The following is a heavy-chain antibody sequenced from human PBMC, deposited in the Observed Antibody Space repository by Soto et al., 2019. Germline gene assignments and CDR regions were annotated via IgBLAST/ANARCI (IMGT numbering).Heavy chain of an antibody. Sequence: EVQLVESGGGLVKPGGSLRLSCAASGFTFSNAWMSWVRQAPGKGLEWVGRIKSKTDGGTTDYAAPVKGRFTISRDDSKNTLYLQMNSLKTEDTAVYCCTTDPGDFWSGYLRLDPWGQGTLVTVSS. J-gene: IGHJ5*02. D-gene: IGHD3-3*01. V-gene: IGHV3-15*01. CDR3: TTDPGDFWSGYLRLDP. CDR1: GFTFSNAW. CDR2: IKSKTDGGTT.